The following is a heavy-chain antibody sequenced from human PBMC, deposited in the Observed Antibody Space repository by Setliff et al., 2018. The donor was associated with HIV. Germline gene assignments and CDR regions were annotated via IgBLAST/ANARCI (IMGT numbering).Heavy chain of an antibody. V-gene: IGHV4-34*01. D-gene: IGHD5-12*01. CDR3: ARDGEWLRLGTYWYFDL. J-gene: IGHJ2*01. CDR1: GGSFRGYH. Sequence: PSATLSLTCAVYGGSFRGYHWSWIRQSPGKGLEWIGENDQSGRTYYSPSLKSRVTVSVDTSKNQFSLTLRSVTAADTAVYYCARDGEWLRLGTYWYFDLWGRGTLVTVSS. CDR2: NDQSGRT.